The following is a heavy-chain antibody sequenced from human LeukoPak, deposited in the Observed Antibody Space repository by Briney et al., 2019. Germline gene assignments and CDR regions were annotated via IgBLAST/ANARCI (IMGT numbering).Heavy chain of an antibody. CDR1: GGSFSGYY. V-gene: IGHV4-34*01. CDR2: INHSGST. Sequence: PSETLSLTCAVYGGSFSGYYWSWIRQPPGKGLEWIGEINHSGSTNYNPSLKSRVTISVDTSKNQFSLKLSSVTAADTAVYYCARVGLGVGSGRKASGFDPWVQGTVVTVSS. CDR3: ARVGLGVGSGRKASGFDP. J-gene: IGHJ5*02. D-gene: IGHD3-10*01.